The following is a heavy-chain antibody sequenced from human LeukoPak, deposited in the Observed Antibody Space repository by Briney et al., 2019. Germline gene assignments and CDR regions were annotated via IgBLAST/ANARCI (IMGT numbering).Heavy chain of an antibody. CDR3: ARVGVDGYSYGYPDF. D-gene: IGHD5-18*01. Sequence: PSETLSLTCAVSGGSISSHYWSWIRQAPGKGLEWIGYIDDSGSTNYKPSLRSRVTISIETSKKRFSLRLRSVTAADTAFYYCARVGVDGYSYGYPDFWGQGTLVTVSS. V-gene: IGHV4-59*11. CDR2: IDDSGST. CDR1: GGSISSHY. J-gene: IGHJ4*02.